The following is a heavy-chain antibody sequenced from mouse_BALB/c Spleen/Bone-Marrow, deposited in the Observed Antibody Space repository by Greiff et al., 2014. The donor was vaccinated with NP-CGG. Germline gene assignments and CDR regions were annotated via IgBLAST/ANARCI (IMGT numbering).Heavy chain of an antibody. Sequence: QVQLKESGAELVKPGASVKLPCKASGYTFTSYYMYWVKQRPGQGLEWIGGINPSNGGTNFNEKFKSKATLTVDKSSSTAYMQLSSLTSEDSAVYYCTRTHYYGSRYYYAMDYWGQGTSVTVSS. V-gene: IGHV1S81*02. CDR2: INPSNGGT. CDR1: GYTFTSYY. D-gene: IGHD1-1*01. J-gene: IGHJ4*01. CDR3: TRTHYYGSRYYYAMDY.